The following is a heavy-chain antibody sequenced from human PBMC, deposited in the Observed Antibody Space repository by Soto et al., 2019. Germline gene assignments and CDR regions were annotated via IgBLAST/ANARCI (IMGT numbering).Heavy chain of an antibody. CDR3: ARDRTYSSTSI. Sequence: SETLSLTCAVSGYSISSGLYWGWIRQPPGKGLEWIGTIYRGGITYYNPSLKSRVTISIDTSKNHFSLRLSSVTAADTAVYYCARDRTYSSTSIWGQGTMVTVSS. J-gene: IGHJ3*02. CDR2: IYRGGIT. V-gene: IGHV4-38-2*02. CDR1: GYSISSGLY. D-gene: IGHD6-13*01.